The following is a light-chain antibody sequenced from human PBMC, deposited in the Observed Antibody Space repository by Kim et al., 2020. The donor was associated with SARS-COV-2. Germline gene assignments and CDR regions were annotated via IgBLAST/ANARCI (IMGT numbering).Light chain of an antibody. J-gene: IGLJ2*01. CDR3: QAWDSSTVV. CDR1: KLGDKY. V-gene: IGLV3-1*01. Sequence: VSPGQTASITCSGDKLGDKYACWYQQKPGQSPVLVIYQDNKRPSGIPERFSGSNSGNTATLTISGTQAMDEADYYCQAWDSSTVVFGGWTQLTVL. CDR2: QDN.